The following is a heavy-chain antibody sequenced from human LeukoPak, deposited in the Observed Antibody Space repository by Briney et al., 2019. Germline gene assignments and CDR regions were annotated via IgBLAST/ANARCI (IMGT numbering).Heavy chain of an antibody. CDR3: AKWAAYTTGWSGPLDH. D-gene: IGHD6-19*01. V-gene: IGHV1-2*02. CDR2: IDPNSGDT. Sequence: ASVKVSCKASGYTFTGHHMHWVRQAPGQGLEWMGWIDPNSGDTNYAQKFQGRVTMNRDTSISTAYMELSRLRSDDTAVYYCAKWAAYTTGWSGPLDHWGQGMLVTVSS. CDR1: GYTFTGHH. J-gene: IGHJ4*02.